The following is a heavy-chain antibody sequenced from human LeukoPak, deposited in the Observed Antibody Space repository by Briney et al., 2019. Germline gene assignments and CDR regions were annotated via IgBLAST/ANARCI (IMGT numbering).Heavy chain of an antibody. J-gene: IGHJ5*02. CDR1: GFTFSNAW. V-gene: IGHV3-15*01. D-gene: IGHD4-17*01. CDR3: THYGDYGGGFDP. CDR2: IKSKTDGGTT. Sequence: GGSLRLSCAASGFTFSNAWMSWVRQAPGKGLEWVGRIKSKTDGGTTDYAAPVKGRSTISRDDSKNTLYLQMNSLKTEDTAVYYCTHYGDYGGGFDPWGQGTLVTVSS.